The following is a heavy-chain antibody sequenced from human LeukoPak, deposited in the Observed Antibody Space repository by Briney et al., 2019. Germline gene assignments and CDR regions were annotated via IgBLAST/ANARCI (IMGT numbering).Heavy chain of an antibody. J-gene: IGHJ4*02. D-gene: IGHD6-19*01. V-gene: IGHV4-39*01. CDR1: GGSISSTNDY. CDR2: FRYSGST. CDR3: TSKQWVWYYFDF. Sequence: SETLSLTCTVSGGSISSTNDYWGWLRQSPGTGLEWIGSFRYSGSTYYKPSLRTRVTMSADKSKNQFSLTLTSVTAADTAVYYCTSKQWVWYYFDFWGQGILVTVSS.